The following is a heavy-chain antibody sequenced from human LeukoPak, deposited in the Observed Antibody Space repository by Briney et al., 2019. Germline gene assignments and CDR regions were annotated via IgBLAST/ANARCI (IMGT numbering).Heavy chain of an antibody. D-gene: IGHD3-10*01. CDR2: IRYDGSNK. CDR3: AKDGGFGELLGTYFDY. Sequence: GGSLRLSCAASGFTFSSYGMHWVRQAPGKGLEWVAFIRYDGSNKYYADSVKGRFTISRDNFKNTLYLQMNSLRAEDTAVYYCAKDGGFGELLGTYFDYWGQGTLVTVSS. CDR1: GFTFSSYG. J-gene: IGHJ4*02. V-gene: IGHV3-30*02.